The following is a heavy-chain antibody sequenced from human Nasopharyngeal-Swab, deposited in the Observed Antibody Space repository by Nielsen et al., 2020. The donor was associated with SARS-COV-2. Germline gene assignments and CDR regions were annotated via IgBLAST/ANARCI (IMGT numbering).Heavy chain of an antibody. Sequence: GSLRLSCAASGFTFSSYSMNWVRQAPGKGLEWVSYISSSSSTIYYADSVKGRFTISRDNAKNSLYLQMNSLRDGDTAVYYCAREDSNPYYDILTGSYYFDYWGQGTLVTVSS. CDR3: AREDSNPYYDILTGSYYFDY. J-gene: IGHJ4*02. CDR1: GFTFSSYS. D-gene: IGHD3-9*01. CDR2: ISSSSSTI. V-gene: IGHV3-48*02.